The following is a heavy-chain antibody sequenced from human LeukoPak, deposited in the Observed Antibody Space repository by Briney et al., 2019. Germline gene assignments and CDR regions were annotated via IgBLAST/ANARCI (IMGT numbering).Heavy chain of an antibody. D-gene: IGHD5-12*01. CDR3: ARDGVATTYFDY. CDR1: GGSISSSSYY. CDR2: IYYSGST. J-gene: IGHJ4*02. Sequence: PSETLSLTCTVSGGSISSSSYYWGWIRQPPGKGLEWIGSIYYSGSTYYNPSLKSRVTISVDTSKNQFSLKLSSVTAADTAVYYCARDGVATTYFDYWGQGTLVTVSS. V-gene: IGHV4-39*07.